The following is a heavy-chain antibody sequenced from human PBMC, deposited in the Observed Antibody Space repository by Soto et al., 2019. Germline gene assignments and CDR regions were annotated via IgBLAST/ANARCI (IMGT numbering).Heavy chain of an antibody. D-gene: IGHD3-22*01. CDR2: ISSSGSTI. V-gene: IGHV3-11*01. CDR3: ARGHDGYYYDSRGYFFGPTYYYYGMDV. J-gene: IGHJ6*02. CDR1: GFTFSDYY. Sequence: SLRLSCAASGFTFSDYYMSWIRQAPGKGLEWVSYISSSGSTIYYADSVKGRFTISRDNAKNSLYLQMNSLRAEDTAVYYCARGHDGYYYDSRGYFFGPTYYYYGMDVCGHGTTVTVSS.